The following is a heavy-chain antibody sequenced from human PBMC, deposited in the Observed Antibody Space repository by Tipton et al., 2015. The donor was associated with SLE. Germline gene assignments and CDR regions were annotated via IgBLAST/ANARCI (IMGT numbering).Heavy chain of an antibody. CDR2: IYYSGST. Sequence: TLSLTCTVSGGSISSGGYYWSWIRQHPGKGLEWIGYIYYSGSTYYNPSLKSRVTISVDTSKNQFSLKLSSVTAADTAVYYCARVHIVVVIRAIDYWGQGTLVTVSS. CDR3: ARVHIVVVIRAIDY. V-gene: IGHV4-31*03. CDR1: GGSISSGGYY. D-gene: IGHD3-22*01. J-gene: IGHJ4*02.